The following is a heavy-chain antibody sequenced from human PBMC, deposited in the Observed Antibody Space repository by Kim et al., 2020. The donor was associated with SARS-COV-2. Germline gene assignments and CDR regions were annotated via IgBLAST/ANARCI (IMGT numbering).Heavy chain of an antibody. D-gene: IGHD3-22*01. CDR2: ISYDGSNK. CDR3: ARGPMTYDAFDI. CDR1: GFTFSSYA. V-gene: IGHV3-30*04. J-gene: IGHJ3*02. Sequence: GGSLRLSCAASGFTFSSYAMHWVRQAPGKGLEWVAVISYDGSNKYYADSVKGRFTISRDNSKNTLYLQMNSLRAEDTAVYYCARGPMTYDAFDIWGQGT.